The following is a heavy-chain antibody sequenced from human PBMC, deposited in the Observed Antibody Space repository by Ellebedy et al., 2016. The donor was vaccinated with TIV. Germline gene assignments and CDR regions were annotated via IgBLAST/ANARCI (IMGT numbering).Heavy chain of an antibody. CDR3: AAPRYGSGSYDTLFDY. J-gene: IGHJ4*02. Sequence: AASVKVSCKASGYTFTGYYMHWVRQAPGQGLEWMGWINPNSGGTNYAQKFQGWVTMTRDTSISTAYMELSSLRSEDTAVYYCAAPRYGSGSYDTLFDYWGQGTLVTVSS. CDR2: INPNSGGT. D-gene: IGHD3-10*01. V-gene: IGHV1-2*04. CDR1: GYTFTGYY.